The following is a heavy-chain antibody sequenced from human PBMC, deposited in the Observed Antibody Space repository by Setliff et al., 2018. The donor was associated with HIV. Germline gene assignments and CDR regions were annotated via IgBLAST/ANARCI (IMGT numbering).Heavy chain of an antibody. CDR1: GGSISSNY. Sequence: LSLTCTVSGGSISSNYWSWIRQPPGKGLEWIGYIYYSGSTDYNPSLKSRVTISIDTSKNQFSLKLSSVTAADTAVYYCARGVAAAGLWGQGTLVTVSS. J-gene: IGHJ4*02. CDR2: IYYSGST. D-gene: IGHD6-13*01. V-gene: IGHV4-59*12. CDR3: ARGVAAAGL.